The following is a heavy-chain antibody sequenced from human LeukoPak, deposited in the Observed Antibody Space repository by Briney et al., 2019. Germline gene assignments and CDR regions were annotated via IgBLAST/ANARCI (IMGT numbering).Heavy chain of an antibody. CDR1: GFIFSSYD. J-gene: IGHJ6*02. V-gene: IGHV3-13*01. CDR3: ARGAPGPRRYYYGMDV. CDR2: IGTAGDT. Sequence: GGSLRLSCAASGFIFSSYDMHWVRQATGKGLEWVSAIGTAGDTYYPGSVKGRFAISRENAKNSLYLQMNSLRAGDTAVYYCARGAPGPRRYYYGMDVWGQGTTVTVSS.